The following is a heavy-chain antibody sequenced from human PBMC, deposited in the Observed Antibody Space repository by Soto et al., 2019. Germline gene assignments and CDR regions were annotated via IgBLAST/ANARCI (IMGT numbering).Heavy chain of an antibody. D-gene: IGHD4-17*01. CDR3: ARDPTTVVPGWDY. CDR1: GYTFTRYY. CDR2: INPSGGST. V-gene: IGHV1-46*01. Sequence: ASVKVSCQASGYTFTRYYMHWVLQAPGQGLEWMGIINPSGGSTSYAQKCQGRVTMTRDTSTSTVYMELSSLRSEDTAVYYCARDPTTVVPGWDYWGQGTLVTVSS. J-gene: IGHJ4*02.